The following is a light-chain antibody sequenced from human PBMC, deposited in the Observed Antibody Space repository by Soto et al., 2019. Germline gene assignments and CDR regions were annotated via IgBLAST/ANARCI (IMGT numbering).Light chain of an antibody. CDR2: EVS. J-gene: IGLJ2*01. CDR1: SSDVGGYDY. Sequence: QSALTQPASVSGSPGQSITISCTGTSSDVGGYDYVSWYQQYPDKAPKLMIFEVSNRPSGVSNRFSGFKSGNTASLTISGLQTEDEADYYCSAYAGSSVLFGGGTKLTVL. CDR3: SAYAGSSVL. V-gene: IGLV2-14*01.